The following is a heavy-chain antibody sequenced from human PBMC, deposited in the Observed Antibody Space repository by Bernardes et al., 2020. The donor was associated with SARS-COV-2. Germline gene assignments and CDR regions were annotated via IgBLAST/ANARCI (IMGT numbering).Heavy chain of an antibody. CDR2: INPNSGGT. Sequence: ASVKVSCKASGYSFTGYYMHWVRQAPGQGLEWMGWINPNSGGTNYAQNFQGRVTMTRDTSISIVYMELSRLRSDDTAVYYCARVEWGDCSGGICPYGLDVWGQGTTVTVSS. V-gene: IGHV1-2*02. D-gene: IGHD2-15*01. CDR1: GYSFTGYY. CDR3: ARVEWGDCSGGICPYGLDV. J-gene: IGHJ6*02.